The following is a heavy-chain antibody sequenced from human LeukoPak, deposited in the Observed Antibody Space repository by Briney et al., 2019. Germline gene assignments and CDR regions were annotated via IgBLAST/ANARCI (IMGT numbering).Heavy chain of an antibody. Sequence: GGSLRLSCAASGFTFSTYSMSWVRQAPGKGLEWAANMNNDGSEKYYLDSVKGRFTISRDNAKNSLFLQMSSLRAEDTAVYYCARDPRIAARPLFDYWGQGTLVTVSA. CDR3: ARDPRIAARPLFDY. V-gene: IGHV3-7*01. CDR1: GFTFSTYS. D-gene: IGHD6-6*01. CDR2: MNNDGSEK. J-gene: IGHJ4*02.